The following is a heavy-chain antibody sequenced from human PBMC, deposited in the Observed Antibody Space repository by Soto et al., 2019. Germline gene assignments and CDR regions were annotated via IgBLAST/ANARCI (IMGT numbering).Heavy chain of an antibody. V-gene: IGHV3-33*01. CDR2: ILNDGSNR. CDR3: ARDDEYAGNGMDV. CDR1: GFTFSNYG. J-gene: IGHJ6*02. Sequence: QVQVVESGGGVVQPGRSLTLSCAASGFTFSNYGMHWVRQAPGKGLEWVAVILNDGSNRYHADSVKDRFTISRDNSKNTLYLQMNSLRAEETAVYYCARDDEYAGNGMDVWGQGTTVTVS. D-gene: IGHD2-8*01.